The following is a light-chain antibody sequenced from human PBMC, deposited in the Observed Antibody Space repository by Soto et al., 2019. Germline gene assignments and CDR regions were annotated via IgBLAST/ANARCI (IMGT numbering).Light chain of an antibody. CDR3: LLSYDSVSL. Sequence: QAVVTQEPSLTVSPGGTVTLTFDSSTGTVTRDHFPYWFPQQPGQAPRTLIYDTNIKHFWTPARFSGSLLGGKAALTLSGALPEDEAEYYCLLSYDSVSLFGGGTKLTV. CDR2: DTN. J-gene: IGLJ3*02. V-gene: IGLV7-46*01. CDR1: TGTVTRDHF.